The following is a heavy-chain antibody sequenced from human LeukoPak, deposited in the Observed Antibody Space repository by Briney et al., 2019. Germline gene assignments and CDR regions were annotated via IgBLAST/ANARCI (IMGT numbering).Heavy chain of an antibody. CDR1: GGTFSSYA. CDR2: IIPIFGTA. Sequence: SVKVSCKASGGTFSSYAISWVRQAPGQGLEWMGGIIPIFGTADYAQKFQGRVTITADESTSTAYMELSSLRSEDTAVYYCARPWLVQNYYYGMDVWGKGTTVNVSS. J-gene: IGHJ6*04. D-gene: IGHD6-19*01. CDR3: ARPWLVQNYYYGMDV. V-gene: IGHV1-69*13.